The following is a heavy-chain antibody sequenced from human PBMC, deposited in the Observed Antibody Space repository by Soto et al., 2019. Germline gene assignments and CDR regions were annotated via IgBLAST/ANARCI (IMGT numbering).Heavy chain of an antibody. J-gene: IGHJ6*02. CDR2: IYYSGST. D-gene: IGHD1-7*01. V-gene: IGHV4-39*01. CDR3: EGRNYDPYYYYYGMDV. CDR1: GGSISSSSYY. Sequence: PSETLSLPCTVSGGSISSSSYYWGWIRQPPGKGLEWIGSIYYSGSTYYNPSLKSRVTISVDTSKNQFSLKLSSVTAADTAVYYCEGRNYDPYYYYYGMDVWCQGTTVTVSS.